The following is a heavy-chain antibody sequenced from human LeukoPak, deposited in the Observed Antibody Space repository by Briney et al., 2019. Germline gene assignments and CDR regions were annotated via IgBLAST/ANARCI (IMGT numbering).Heavy chain of an antibody. Sequence: GGSLRLSCAASGFSFSNSWMHWVRQVPGKGLVWVSRINTDGKTTTYAESVRGRFTISRDNSNNTLYLEMNSLRPEDTAVYYCVKEASWSGYYITYYFDNWGQGTLVTVSS. J-gene: IGHJ4*02. CDR1: GFSFSNSW. CDR3: VKEASWSGYYITYYFDN. CDR2: INTDGKTT. V-gene: IGHV3-74*03. D-gene: IGHD3-3*01.